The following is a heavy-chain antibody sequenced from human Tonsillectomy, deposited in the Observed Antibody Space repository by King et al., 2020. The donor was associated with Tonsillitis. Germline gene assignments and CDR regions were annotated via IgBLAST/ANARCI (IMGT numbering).Heavy chain of an antibody. J-gene: IGHJ4*02. D-gene: IGHD3-22*01. CDR2: ISGSTGTT. Sequence: VQLVESGGRLVQPGGSLRLSCAASGFTVSAYAMSWVRQAPGEGLEWVSLISGSTGTTYYADSVKGRFTISRDNSKNTLSLQMNSLRAEDTAVYYCASLVYDRSGYSDYWGQGTLVTVSS. CDR1: GFTVSAYA. V-gene: IGHV3-23*04. CDR3: ASLVYDRSGYSDY.